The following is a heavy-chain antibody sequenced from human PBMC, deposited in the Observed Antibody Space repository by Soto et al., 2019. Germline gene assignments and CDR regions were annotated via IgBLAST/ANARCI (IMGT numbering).Heavy chain of an antibody. V-gene: IGHV3-33*01. CDR3: ARGDMITFGGVIVLPFDY. J-gene: IGHJ4*02. CDR1: GFTFSSYG. Sequence: QVQLVESGGGVVQPGRSLRLSCAASGFTFSSYGMHWVRQAPGKGLEWVAVIWYDGSNKYYADSVKGRFTISRDNSKNTLYLQMNSVRAEDTAVYYCARGDMITFGGVIVLPFDYWGQGTLVTVSS. D-gene: IGHD3-16*02. CDR2: IWYDGSNK.